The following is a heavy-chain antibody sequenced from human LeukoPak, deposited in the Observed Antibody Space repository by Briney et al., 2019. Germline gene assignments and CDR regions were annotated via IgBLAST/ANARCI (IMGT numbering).Heavy chain of an antibody. J-gene: IGHJ6*02. CDR1: GYTFTSYA. Sequence: ASVKVSCKASGYTFTSYAMHWVRQAPGQRLEWMGWINAGNGNTKYSQKFQGRVTITRDTSASTAYMELSSLRSEDTAVYYCARGSDRITIVRPAAAGTGGMDVWGQGTTVTVSS. D-gene: IGHD6-13*01. CDR3: ARGSDRITIVRPAAAGTGGMDV. CDR2: INAGNGNT. V-gene: IGHV1-3*01.